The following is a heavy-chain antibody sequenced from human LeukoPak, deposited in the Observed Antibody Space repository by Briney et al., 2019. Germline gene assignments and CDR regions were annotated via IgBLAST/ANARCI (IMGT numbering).Heavy chain of an antibody. J-gene: IGHJ4*02. CDR2: INTDGNSP. D-gene: IGHD2-2*02. CDR1: GFTFSNYW. V-gene: IGHV3-74*01. Sequence: GGSLRLSCAASGFTFSNYWMHWVRQAPGKGLVWVARINTDGNSPTYADSVKGRFTISRDNAKNSLYLQMNSLRAEDTAVYYCASGDAIVVVPAAIRPPVDYWGQGTLVTVSS. CDR3: ASGDAIVVVPAAIRPPVDY.